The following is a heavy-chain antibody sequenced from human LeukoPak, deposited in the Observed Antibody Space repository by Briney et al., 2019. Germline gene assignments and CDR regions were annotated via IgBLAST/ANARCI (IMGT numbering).Heavy chain of an antibody. CDR1: GYTFTSYG. CDR3: AVHDFYSGGYHFAY. J-gene: IGHJ4*02. CDR2: ISGYNGNT. D-gene: IGHD3-3*01. Sequence: ASVKVSCKASGYTFTSYGISWLRQAPGQGLEWLGWISGYNGNTNYAQKFQGRVTMTTDTPTSTAYMDLRSLKSDDTAVYYCAVHDFYSGGYHFAYWGQGTLVTVSS. V-gene: IGHV1-18*01.